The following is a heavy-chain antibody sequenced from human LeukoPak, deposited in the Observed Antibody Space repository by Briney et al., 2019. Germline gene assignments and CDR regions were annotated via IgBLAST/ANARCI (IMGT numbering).Heavy chain of an antibody. J-gene: IGHJ4*02. Sequence: ASVKVSCKASGYTFTSYGINWVRQAPGQGLEWMGWTSAYNGNTNYAQNLQGRVTMTTDTSTSTAYMELRSLRSDDTAVYYCARDPATIAYFDYWGQGTLVTVSS. CDR2: TSAYNGNT. D-gene: IGHD6-13*01. V-gene: IGHV1-18*01. CDR1: GYTFTSYG. CDR3: ARDPATIAYFDY.